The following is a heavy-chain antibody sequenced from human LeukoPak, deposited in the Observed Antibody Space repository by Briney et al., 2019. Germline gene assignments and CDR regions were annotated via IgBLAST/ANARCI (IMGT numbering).Heavy chain of an antibody. V-gene: IGHV3-7*01. CDR3: ERRLERITMIVVVSVFDY. Sequence: GGSLRLSCAASGFTFSSYWMSWVRQAPGKGLEWVANIKQDGSEKYYVDSVKGRFTISRDNAKNSLYLQMNSLRAEDTAVYYCERRLERITMIVVVSVFDYWGQGTLVTVSS. CDR1: GFTFSSYW. J-gene: IGHJ4*02. CDR2: IKQDGSEK. D-gene: IGHD3-22*01.